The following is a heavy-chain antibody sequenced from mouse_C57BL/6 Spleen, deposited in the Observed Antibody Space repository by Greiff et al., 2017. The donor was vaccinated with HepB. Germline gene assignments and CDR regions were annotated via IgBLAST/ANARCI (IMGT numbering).Heavy chain of an antibody. D-gene: IGHD2-5*01. CDR2: IDPSDSYT. V-gene: IGHV1-69*01. Sequence: QVQLQQPGAELVMPGASVKLSCKASGYTFTSYWMHWVKQRPGQGLEWIGEIDPSDSYTNYNQKFKGKSTLTVDKSSSTAYMQLSSLTSEDSAVYYCASAYYSNYYFDYWGQGTTLTVSS. CDR3: ASAYYSNYYFDY. CDR1: GYTFTSYW. J-gene: IGHJ2*01.